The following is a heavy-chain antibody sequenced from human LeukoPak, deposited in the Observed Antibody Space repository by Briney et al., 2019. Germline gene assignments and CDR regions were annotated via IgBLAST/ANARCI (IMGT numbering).Heavy chain of an antibody. V-gene: IGHV3-33*01. J-gene: IGHJ4*02. CDR1: GFAFNRYG. CDR2: IWYDGSNK. Sequence: GGSLRLSCAASGFAFNRYGMHWVRQAPGKGLEWVAVIWYDGSNKYYADSVRGRFTISGDNSKNTLYLEMNSLRAEDTAVYYCARAPSFHGSEFDYWGQGTLVTVSS. CDR3: ARAPSFHGSEFDY. D-gene: IGHD3-10*01.